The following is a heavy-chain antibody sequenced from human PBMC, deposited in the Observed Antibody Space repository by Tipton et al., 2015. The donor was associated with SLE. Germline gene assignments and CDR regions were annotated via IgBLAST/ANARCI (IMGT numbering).Heavy chain of an antibody. CDR1: GGSLSGYY. CDR3: ASDYSNSDYSYYYMDV. J-gene: IGHJ6*03. D-gene: IGHD4-11*01. Sequence: TLSLTCAVYGGSLSGYYWSWIRQPPGKGLEWIGEINHSGSTNYNPSLKSRVTISVDTSKNQFSLRLSSVSAADTAVYYCASDYSNSDYSYYYMDVWGKGTTVTVSS. CDR2: INHSGST. V-gene: IGHV4-34*01.